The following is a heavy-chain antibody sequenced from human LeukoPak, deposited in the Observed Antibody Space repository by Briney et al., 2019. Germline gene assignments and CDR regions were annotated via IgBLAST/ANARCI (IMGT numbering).Heavy chain of an antibody. V-gene: IGHV1-18*01. J-gene: IGHJ4*02. CDR2: ISAQNGDT. D-gene: IGHD6-13*01. CDR1: GYSFSKFG. CDR3: VRGPAGYSSTWPYDY. Sequence: ASVKVSCKTSGYSFSKFGISWVRQAPGQGLEWMGWISAQNGDTYYAQQVQGRVTMTTDTSTGTAYMELKSLTSDDTAVYYCVRGPAGYSSTWPYDYWGQGTLVTVSS.